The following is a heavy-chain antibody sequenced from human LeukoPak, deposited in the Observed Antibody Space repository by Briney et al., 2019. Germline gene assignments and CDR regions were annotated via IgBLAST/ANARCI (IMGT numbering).Heavy chain of an antibody. J-gene: IGHJ4*02. Sequence: PGGSLRLPCAASGFTFSSYAMSWVRQAPGKGLEWVSAISGSGGSTYYADSVKGRFTISRDNSKNTLYLQMNSLRSEDTAVYYCARGGPYYYDSTKTFDYWGQGTLVTVSS. CDR3: ARGGPYYYDSTKTFDY. V-gene: IGHV3-23*01. CDR2: ISGSGGST. CDR1: GFTFSSYA. D-gene: IGHD3-22*01.